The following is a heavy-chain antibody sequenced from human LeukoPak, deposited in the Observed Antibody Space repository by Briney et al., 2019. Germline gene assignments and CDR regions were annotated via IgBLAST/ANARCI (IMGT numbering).Heavy chain of an antibody. Sequence: ASVKVSCKASGGTFSSYAISWVRQAPGQGLEWMGWISAYNGNTNYAQKLQGRVTMTTDTSTSTAYMELRSLRSDDTAVYYCARGYYYDSSGYIDYWGQGTLVTVSS. CDR3: ARGYYYDSSGYIDY. CDR2: ISAYNGNT. D-gene: IGHD3-22*01. J-gene: IGHJ4*02. CDR1: GGTFSSYA. V-gene: IGHV1-18*01.